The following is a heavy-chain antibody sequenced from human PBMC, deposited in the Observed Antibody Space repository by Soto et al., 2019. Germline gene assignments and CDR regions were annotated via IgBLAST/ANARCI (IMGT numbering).Heavy chain of an antibody. D-gene: IGHD3-9*01. Sequence: QVQLQQWGAGPLRPLETLSLTCGVSGGSFSGYYWAWIRQSPGKGLEWIGEINDRGSINYNPSLKSLVSISVDTSKNHYSLNLRSVTAADTALYYCARESHDILTGPPWVWYFDLWGRGTLVTVSS. CDR2: INDRGSI. CDR1: GGSFSGYY. J-gene: IGHJ2*01. V-gene: IGHV4-34*01. CDR3: ARESHDILTGPPWVWYFDL.